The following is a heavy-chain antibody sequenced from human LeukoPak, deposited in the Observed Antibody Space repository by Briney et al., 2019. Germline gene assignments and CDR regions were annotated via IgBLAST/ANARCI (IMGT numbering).Heavy chain of an antibody. Sequence: PSETLSLTCTVSGGSISSSSSYWGWIRQPPGKGLEWIGNIYYSGRTYYNPSLKSRVTIFVDTSKNQFSLKLSSVTAADTAVYYCAGHRGQWLDLDYWGQGTLVTVSS. CDR2: IYYSGRT. J-gene: IGHJ4*02. CDR1: GGSISSSSSY. CDR3: AGHRGQWLDLDY. V-gene: IGHV4-39*01. D-gene: IGHD6-19*01.